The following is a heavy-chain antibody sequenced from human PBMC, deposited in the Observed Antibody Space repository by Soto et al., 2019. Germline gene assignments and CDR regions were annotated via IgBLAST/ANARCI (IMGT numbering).Heavy chain of an antibody. J-gene: IGHJ4*02. V-gene: IGHV3-33*01. CDR2: ILYDGSNK. Sequence: GGSLRLSCAASGFTFSNYGMHWARQAPGKGLKWVAAILYDGSNKYYADSVKGRFTISRDNSKNTLYLQMNSLRAEDTAVYYCARDKRDLRFLEWSYYFDYWGQGTLVTVSS. CDR1: GFTFSNYG. CDR3: ARDKRDLRFLEWSYYFDY. D-gene: IGHD3-3*01.